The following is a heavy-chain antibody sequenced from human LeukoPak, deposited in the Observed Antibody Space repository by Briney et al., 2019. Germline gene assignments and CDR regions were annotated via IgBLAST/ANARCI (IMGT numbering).Heavy chain of an antibody. J-gene: IGHJ4*02. V-gene: IGHV4-59*08. CDR1: GGSIRSYY. D-gene: IGHD1-7*01. Sequence: SGTLSLTCTVSGGSIRSYYWSWIRPSPGKGLECIGYIYYSGSTIYNPSLRRRVTISLDVSKNQFSLNLTSVTAADPAVYYCARRRNWNSPYYFDYWGQGTLVTVSS. CDR3: ARRRNWNSPYYFDY. CDR2: IYYSGST.